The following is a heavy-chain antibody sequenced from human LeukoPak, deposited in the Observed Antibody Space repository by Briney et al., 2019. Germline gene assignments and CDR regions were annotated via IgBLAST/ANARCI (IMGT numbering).Heavy chain of an antibody. CDR1: GFTVSSYY. D-gene: IGHD4-23*01. CDR3: ASPTVVTASITGYYYGMDV. CDR2: IYSGGRT. V-gene: IGHV3-53*04. J-gene: IGHJ6*02. Sequence: GGSLRLSCAASGFTVSSYYMICVRHAPGKGREWVTVIYSGGRTYYADSGKGRFTIARHNSKNMLYLQMNSLRAEETAVYYCASPTVVTASITGYYYGMDVWGQGTRVSVSS.